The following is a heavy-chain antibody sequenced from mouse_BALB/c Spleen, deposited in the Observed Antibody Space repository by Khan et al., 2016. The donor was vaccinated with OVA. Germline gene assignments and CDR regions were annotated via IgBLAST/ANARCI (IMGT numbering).Heavy chain of an antibody. D-gene: IGHD1-1*02. CDR2: ISYSGNT. Sequence: EVQLQESGPGLVKPSQSLSLTCTVTGYSITSDYAWNWIRHFPGNKLEWMGYISYSGNTKYNPSLKSRISITRDTSKNQFFLQLNFVTIEDTATYYCARSQGVDFDYWGQGTTLTVSS. CDR1: GYSITSDYA. CDR3: ARSQGVDFDY. J-gene: IGHJ2*01. V-gene: IGHV3-2*02.